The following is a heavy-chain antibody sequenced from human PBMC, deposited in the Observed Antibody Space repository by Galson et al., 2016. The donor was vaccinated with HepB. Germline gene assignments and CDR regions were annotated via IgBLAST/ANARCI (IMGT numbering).Heavy chain of an antibody. D-gene: IGHD5-18*01. V-gene: IGHV3-48*03. CDR2: IDSGSTTI. J-gene: IGHJ4*02. CDR3: VRESPGVSSYGSVDY. CDR1: GFTFSGYN. Sequence: SLRLSCATSGFTFSGYNMNWVRQAPGRRLEWVSYIDSGSTTIFYAGSVKGRFTISRDNAKNSLYLQMNSLRAEDTALYYCVRESPGVSSYGSVDYWGQGTLVAVSS.